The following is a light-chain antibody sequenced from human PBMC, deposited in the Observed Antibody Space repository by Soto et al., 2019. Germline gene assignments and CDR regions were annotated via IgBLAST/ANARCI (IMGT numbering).Light chain of an antibody. CDR1: SSDVGAYPY. J-gene: IGLJ2*01. CDR3: SSYTSSSTRVV. V-gene: IGLV2-14*01. Sequence: QSALTQPASVSGSPGQSITISCTGTSSDVGAYPYVSWYQHHPGKAPKLMIYEVSNRPSGVSNRFSGSKSGNTASLTISGLQAEDEADYYCSSYTSSSTRVVFGGGTKLTVL. CDR2: EVS.